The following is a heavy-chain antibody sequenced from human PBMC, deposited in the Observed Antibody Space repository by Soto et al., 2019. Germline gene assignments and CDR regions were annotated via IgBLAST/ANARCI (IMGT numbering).Heavy chain of an antibody. V-gene: IGHV3-23*01. J-gene: IGHJ6*02. D-gene: IGHD3-3*01. CDR2: ISGSGGST. CDR1: GFTFSSYA. Sequence: EVQLLESGGGLVQPGGSLRLSCAASGFTFSSYAMSWVRQAPGKGLEWVSAISGSGGSTYYADAVKGRFTISRDNSKNTLYLQMNSLRAEDTAVYYCAKGFLEDYYYYGMDVWGHGTTVTVSS. CDR3: AKGFLEDYYYYGMDV.